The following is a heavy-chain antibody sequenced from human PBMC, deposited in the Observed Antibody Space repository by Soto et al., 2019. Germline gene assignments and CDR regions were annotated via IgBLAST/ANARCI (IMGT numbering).Heavy chain of an antibody. Sequence: ASVKVSCKASGYTFTSYGISWVRQAPGQGLEWMGWISAYNGNTNYAQKLQGRVTMTTDTSTSTAYMELRSLRSDDTAVYYCARIGYGDYVSRYYYYMDVWGKGTTVTVSS. J-gene: IGHJ6*03. CDR1: GYTFTSYG. CDR2: ISAYNGNT. CDR3: ARIGYGDYVSRYYYYMDV. V-gene: IGHV1-18*01. D-gene: IGHD4-17*01.